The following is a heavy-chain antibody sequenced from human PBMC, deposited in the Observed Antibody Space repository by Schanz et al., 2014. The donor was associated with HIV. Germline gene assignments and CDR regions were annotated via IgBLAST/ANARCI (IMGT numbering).Heavy chain of an antibody. J-gene: IGHJ5*02. CDR2: IIPLFDTA. D-gene: IGHD1-1*01. CDR1: GGTFSTYA. CDR3: ATCLITIGCSS. V-gene: IGHV1-69*01. Sequence: QVQLVQSGAEVKRPGTTVKVSCKASGGTFSTYAINWVRQAPGQGLEWMGGIIPLFDTANYAQKFLGRVTISADESTSTGYMDLSNLRSDDTAVYYCATCLITIGCSSWGQGTLVTVSS.